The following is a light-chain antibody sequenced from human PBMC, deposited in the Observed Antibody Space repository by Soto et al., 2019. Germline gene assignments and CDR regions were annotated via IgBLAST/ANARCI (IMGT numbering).Light chain of an antibody. Sequence: QSVLTQPPSVSGAPGQRVTISCTGSSSNIGAGYDVHWYQQLPGTAPKLLIYGNSNRPSGVPDRFSGSKSGTSASLAITGLQAEDEVDYYCQSYDSSLSGWVFGGVTKLTVL. CDR1: SSNIGAGYD. V-gene: IGLV1-40*01. CDR3: QSYDSSLSGWV. J-gene: IGLJ3*02. CDR2: GNS.